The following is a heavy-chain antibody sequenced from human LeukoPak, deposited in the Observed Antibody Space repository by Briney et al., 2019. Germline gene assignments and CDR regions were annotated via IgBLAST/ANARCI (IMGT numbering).Heavy chain of an antibody. CDR1: GFTFTSSA. D-gene: IGHD1-1*01. Sequence: ASVKVSCKASGFTFTSSAMQWVRQARGQRLEWIGWIVAGSGNTNYAQKFQERVTITRDMSTSTAYMELSSLRSEDTAVYYCAAPHSYNDAFDIWGQGTMVTVSS. J-gene: IGHJ3*02. CDR3: AAPHSYNDAFDI. V-gene: IGHV1-58*02. CDR2: IVAGSGNT.